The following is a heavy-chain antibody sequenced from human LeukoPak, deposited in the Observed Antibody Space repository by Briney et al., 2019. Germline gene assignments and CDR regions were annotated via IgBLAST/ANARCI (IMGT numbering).Heavy chain of an antibody. CDR3: ARGSHYYYYMDV. V-gene: IGHV4-34*01. J-gene: IGHJ6*03. CDR2: INHSGST. Sequence: SETLSLTCAVYGGSFSGYYWSWIRQPPGKGLEWIGEINHSGSTNYNPSLKSRVTISVDTSKNQFSLKLSSVTAADTAVYYCARGSHYYYYMDVWGKGTPVTVSS. CDR1: GGSFSGYY.